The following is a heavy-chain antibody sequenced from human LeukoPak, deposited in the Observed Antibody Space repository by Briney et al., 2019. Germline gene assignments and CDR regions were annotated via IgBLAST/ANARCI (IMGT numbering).Heavy chain of an antibody. V-gene: IGHV4-59*01. D-gene: IGHD3-22*01. CDR1: GGSIRSYY. CDR2: IYYTGST. J-gene: IGHJ4*02. CDR3: ARTILEGARLVSGYDSSGLFDY. Sequence: SETLSLTCTVSGGSIRSYYWSWIRQPPGKGLEWIGYIYYTGSTNYNPSLKSRVTISVDTSKDQFSLKLSSVTAADTAVYYCARTILEGARLVSGYDSSGLFDYWGQGTLVTVSS.